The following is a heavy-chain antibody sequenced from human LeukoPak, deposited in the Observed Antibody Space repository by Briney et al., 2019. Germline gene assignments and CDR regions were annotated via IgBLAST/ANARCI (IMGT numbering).Heavy chain of an antibody. V-gene: IGHV4-59*01. J-gene: IGHJ4*02. CDR3: ARESSGYLYYFDY. D-gene: IGHD3-22*01. CDR2: IYYSGST. CDR1: GGSISSYY. Sequence: PSETLSLTCTVSGGSISSYYWSWIRQPPGKGLEWIGYIYYSGSTNYNPSLKSRVTISVDTSKNQFSLKLSSVTAADAAVYYCARESSGYLYYFDYWGQGTLVTVSS.